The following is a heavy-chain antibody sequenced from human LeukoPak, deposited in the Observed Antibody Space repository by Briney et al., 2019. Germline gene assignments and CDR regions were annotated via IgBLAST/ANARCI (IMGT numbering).Heavy chain of an antibody. D-gene: IGHD6-19*01. CDR3: AKGEHPLAVAGTDGMDV. CDR1: GFTFSSYG. V-gene: IGHV3-30*18. CDR2: ISYDGSNK. J-gene: IGHJ6*02. Sequence: GGSLRLSCAASGFTFSSYGMHWVRQAPGKGLEWVAAISYDGSNKYYADSVKGRFTISRDNSKNTLYLQMNSLRAEDTAVYYCAKGEHPLAVAGTDGMDVWGQGTTVTVSS.